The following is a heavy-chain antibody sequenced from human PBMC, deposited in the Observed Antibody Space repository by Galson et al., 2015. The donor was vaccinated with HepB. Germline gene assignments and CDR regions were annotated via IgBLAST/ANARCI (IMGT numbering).Heavy chain of an antibody. CDR3: AKCADSRWFGELLYLSY. J-gene: IGHJ4*02. D-gene: IGHD3-10*01. CDR1: GFTFSSYA. CDR2: ISGSGGST. V-gene: IGHV3-23*01. Sequence: SLRLSCAASGFTFSSYAMSWVRQAPGKGLEWVSAISGSGGSTYYADSVKGRFTISRDNSKNTLYLQMNSLRAEDTAVYYCAKCADSRWFGELLYLSYWGQGTLVTVSS.